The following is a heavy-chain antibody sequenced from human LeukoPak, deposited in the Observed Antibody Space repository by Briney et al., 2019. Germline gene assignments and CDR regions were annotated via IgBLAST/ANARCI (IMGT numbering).Heavy chain of an antibody. CDR1: GFTFSSYW. V-gene: IGHV3-7*03. D-gene: IGHD5-24*01. CDR2: IKQDGSEK. Sequence: PGGSLRLSCAASGFTFSSYWMSWVRQAPGKGLEWVANIKQDGSEKVYVDSLKGRFTISRDNAKNSLYLQMNSLRAEDTALYYCAKDILRGDGYNFNFDYWGQGTLVTVSS. CDR3: AKDILRGDGYNFNFDY. J-gene: IGHJ4*02.